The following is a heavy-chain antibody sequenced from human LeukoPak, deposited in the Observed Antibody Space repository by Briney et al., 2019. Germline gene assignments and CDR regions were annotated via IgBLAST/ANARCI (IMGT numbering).Heavy chain of an antibody. V-gene: IGHV3-48*03. CDR2: ISSSGSTI. CDR3: ARAAADMVAYFDY. Sequence: GGSPGLSCAASGFTFSSYEMNWVRQAPGKGLEWVSYISSSGSTIYYADSVKGRFTISRDNAKNSLYLQMNSLRAEDTAVYYCARAAADMVAYFDYWGQGTLVTVSS. D-gene: IGHD2-15*01. J-gene: IGHJ4*02. CDR1: GFTFSSYE.